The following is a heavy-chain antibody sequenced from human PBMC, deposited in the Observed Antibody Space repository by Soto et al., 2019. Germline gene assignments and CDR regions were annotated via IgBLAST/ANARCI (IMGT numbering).Heavy chain of an antibody. Sequence: GGSLRLSCAASGFSFEIYWMGWVRQAPGKGLEWVANINPDGSGEYYLDSVKGRFTISRDNAKNSVYLQMYSLVGDDTAVYYCARENWFFDYWGQGTPVTVSS. D-gene: IGHD3-10*01. V-gene: IGHV3-7*01. CDR1: GFSFEIYW. CDR3: ARENWFFDY. J-gene: IGHJ4*02. CDR2: INPDGSGE.